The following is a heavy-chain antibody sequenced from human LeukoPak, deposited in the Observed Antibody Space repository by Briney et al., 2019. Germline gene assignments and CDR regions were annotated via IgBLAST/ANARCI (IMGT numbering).Heavy chain of an antibody. J-gene: IGHJ3*02. D-gene: IGHD2-2*01. V-gene: IGHV1-69*13. CDR3: ARGGIVVVPAAAIFNDAFDI. CDR2: IIPIFGTA. CDR1: GGTFSSYA. Sequence: SVKVSCKASGGTFSSYAISWVRQAPGQGLEWMGGIIPIFGTANYAQKFQGRVTITADESTSTAYMELSSLRSEDTAVYHCARGGIVVVPAAAIFNDAFDIWGQGTMVTVSS.